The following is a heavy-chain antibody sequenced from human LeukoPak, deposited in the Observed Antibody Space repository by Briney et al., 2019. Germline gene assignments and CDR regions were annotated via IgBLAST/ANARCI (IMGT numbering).Heavy chain of an antibody. CDR2: IYTSGST. CDR1: GGSISSGSYY. D-gene: IGHD2-21*02. CDR3: ASFCGGDCYYDAFDI. Sequence: SETLSLTCTVSGGSISSGSYYWSWIRQPAGKGMEWIGRIYTSGSTNYNPSLKSRVTISVDTSKNQFSLKLSSVTATDTAVYYCASFCGGDCYYDAFDIWGQGTMVTVSS. V-gene: IGHV4-61*02. J-gene: IGHJ3*02.